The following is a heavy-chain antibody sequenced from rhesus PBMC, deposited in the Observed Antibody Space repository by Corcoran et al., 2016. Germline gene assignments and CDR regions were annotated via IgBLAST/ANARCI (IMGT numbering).Heavy chain of an antibody. Sequence: QLQLQESGPGLVKPSETLSLTCTVSGASISADWWSWIRQPPGKGLEWIGEIYGNLGNTTYNPSLKSRVTSSKAASENPFSLKLSSVTAADTAVYYCARLNTVTYYFDYWGRGVLVTVSS. CDR3: ARLNTVTYYFDY. D-gene: IGHD4-23*01. J-gene: IGHJ4*01. V-gene: IGHV4-80*01. CDR2: IYGNLGNT. CDR1: GASISADW.